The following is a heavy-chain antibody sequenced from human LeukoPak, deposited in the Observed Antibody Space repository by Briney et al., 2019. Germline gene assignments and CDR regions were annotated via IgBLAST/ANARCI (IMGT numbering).Heavy chain of an antibody. D-gene: IGHD1-26*01. J-gene: IGHJ4*02. V-gene: IGHV4-59*12. CDR2: FYYSGST. CDR1: GGSFSSYY. Sequence: SETLSLTCTVSGGSFSSYYWSWIRQPPGKGLEWIGHFYYSGSTNYNPSLRSRVTISVDTSRNQFSLRLTSVTAADTAVYYCARGQGGNYYLNYFDYWGQGALVTVSS. CDR3: ARGQGGNYYLNYFDY.